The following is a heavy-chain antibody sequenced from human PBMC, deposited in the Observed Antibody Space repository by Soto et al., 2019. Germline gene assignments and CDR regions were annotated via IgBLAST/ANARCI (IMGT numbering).Heavy chain of an antibody. D-gene: IGHD3-22*01. Sequence: ASVKVSCKASGFTFTGSAVQWVRQARGQRLEWIGWIVVGSGNTNYAQKFQERVTITRDMSTSTAYMELSSLRSEDTAVYYCAAGRHYYDSSGYWAPVDYWGQGTLVTVSS. J-gene: IGHJ4*02. CDR3: AAGRHYYDSSGYWAPVDY. CDR1: GFTFTGSA. V-gene: IGHV1-58*01. CDR2: IVVGSGNT.